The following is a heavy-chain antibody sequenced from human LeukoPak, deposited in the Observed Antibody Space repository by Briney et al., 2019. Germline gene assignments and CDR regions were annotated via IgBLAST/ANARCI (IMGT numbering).Heavy chain of an antibody. CDR2: IIPILGIA. Sequence: SVKVSCEASGGTFSSYAISWVRQAPGQGLEWMGRIIPILGIANYAQKFQGRVTITADKSTSTAYMELSSLRSEDTAVYYCARDNDPYYYGSGSYGGFDYWGQGTLVTVSS. CDR1: GGTFSSYA. D-gene: IGHD3-10*01. V-gene: IGHV1-69*04. J-gene: IGHJ4*02. CDR3: ARDNDPYYYGSGSYGGFDY.